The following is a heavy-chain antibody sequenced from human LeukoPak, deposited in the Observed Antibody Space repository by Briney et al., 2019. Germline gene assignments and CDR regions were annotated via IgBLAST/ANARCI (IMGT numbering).Heavy chain of an antibody. V-gene: IGHV1-69*05. CDR1: GGAFSSYA. J-gene: IGHJ4*02. CDR3: AIISGYYDSSGYYHTYDY. CDR2: IIPIFGTA. D-gene: IGHD3-22*01. Sequence: SVKVSCKASGGAFSSYAISWVRQAPGQGLEWMGRIIPIFGTANYAQKFQGRVTITTDESTSTAYMELSSLRSEDTAVYYCAIISGYYDSSGYYHTYDYWGQGTLVTVSS.